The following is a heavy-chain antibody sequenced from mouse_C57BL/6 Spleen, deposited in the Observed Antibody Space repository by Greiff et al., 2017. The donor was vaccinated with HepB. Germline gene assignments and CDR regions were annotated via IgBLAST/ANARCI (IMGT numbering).Heavy chain of an antibody. Sequence: QVQLKQSGAELVKPGASVKMSCKASGYTFTTYPIEWMKQNHGKSLEWIGNFHPYNDDTKYNEKFKGKATLTVEKSSSTVYLELSRLTSDDSAVYYCARHHYYGSSYGYFDVWGTGTTVTVSS. CDR2: FHPYNDDT. CDR1: GYTFTTYP. J-gene: IGHJ1*03. CDR3: ARHHYYGSSYGYFDV. V-gene: IGHV1-47*01. D-gene: IGHD1-1*01.